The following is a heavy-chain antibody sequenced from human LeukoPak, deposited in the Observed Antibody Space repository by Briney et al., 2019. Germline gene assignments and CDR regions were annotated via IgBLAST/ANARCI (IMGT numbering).Heavy chain of an antibody. CDR1: GFTFSDYY. V-gene: IGHV3-11*01. D-gene: IGHD3-22*01. CDR3: ARESYYYDSSGYYVYYFDY. J-gene: IGHJ4*02. CDR2: ISSSGSNI. Sequence: PGGSVRLSCAASGFTFSDYYMSWIRQAPGKGLEGVSYISSSGSNIYYADSMKGRFTISRDNAKNSLYLQMNSLRAEDTAVYYCARESYYYDSSGYYVYYFDYWGQGTLVTVSS.